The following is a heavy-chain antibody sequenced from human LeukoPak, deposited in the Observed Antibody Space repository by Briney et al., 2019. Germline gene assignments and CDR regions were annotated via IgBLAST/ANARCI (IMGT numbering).Heavy chain of an antibody. Sequence: GGSLRLSCAASGFTFSNYRMTWVRQAPGKGLGWLAVVWYDDAVKNYADSVKGRFTISRDNSKNTLFLQMNNLSAEDTAVYYCARDNDYYDLHYWGQGTLVTVSS. D-gene: IGHD3-22*01. CDR1: GFTFSNYR. CDR3: ARDNDYYDLHY. V-gene: IGHV3-33*08. J-gene: IGHJ4*02. CDR2: VWYDDAVK.